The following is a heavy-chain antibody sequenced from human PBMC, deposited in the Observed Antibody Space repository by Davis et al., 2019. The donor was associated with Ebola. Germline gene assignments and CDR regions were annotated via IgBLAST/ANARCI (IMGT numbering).Heavy chain of an antibody. V-gene: IGHV3-53*01. CDR3: ARQPLWFGQNYFEY. J-gene: IGHJ4*02. D-gene: IGHD3-10*01. Sequence: PGGSLRLSCAVSEFTVSSNYMSWVRQAPGKGLEWVSVIYSAGTTYYADSVKGRFTISRDNSKNMLYLQMNSLRAEDTAVYYCARQPLWFGQNYFEYWGRGTLVTVSS. CDR1: EFTVSSNY. CDR2: IYSAGTT.